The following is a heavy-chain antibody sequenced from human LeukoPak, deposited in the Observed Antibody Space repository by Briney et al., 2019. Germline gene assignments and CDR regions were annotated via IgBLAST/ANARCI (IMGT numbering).Heavy chain of an antibody. V-gene: IGHV3-30*03. Sequence: PGRSLRLSCAASGFTFSSYGMHWVRQAPGKGLEWVAVISYDGSNKYYADSVKGRFTISRDNSKNTLYLQMNSLRAEDTAVYYCARDLRRITGTTGHLDYWGQGTLVTVSS. CDR2: ISYDGSNK. CDR3: ARDLRRITGTTGHLDY. J-gene: IGHJ4*02. D-gene: IGHD1-7*01. CDR1: GFTFSSYG.